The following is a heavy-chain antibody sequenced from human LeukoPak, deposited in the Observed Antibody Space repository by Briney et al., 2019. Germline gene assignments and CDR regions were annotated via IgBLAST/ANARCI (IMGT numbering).Heavy chain of an antibody. J-gene: IGHJ4*02. Sequence: GESLKISCKSSGYSFTNYRIGWVRQMPGKGLEWMGIIYPRDSDTRYSPSFQGQVTISVDKSISTAYLQWSSLKASDTAMYYCARRRDCTSGICYLDYWGQGTLVTVSS. CDR1: GYSFTNYR. CDR2: IYPRDSDT. CDR3: ARRRDCTSGICYLDY. D-gene: IGHD2-8*01. V-gene: IGHV5-51*01.